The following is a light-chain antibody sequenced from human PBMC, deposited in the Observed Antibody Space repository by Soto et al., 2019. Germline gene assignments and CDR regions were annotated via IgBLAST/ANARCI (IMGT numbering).Light chain of an antibody. CDR2: GVS. Sequence: EIVLTQSRGTLSLSPGERATLSCRASQSVSSSYLAWYQQKPGQAPRLLIHGVSSRATGIPDRFSGGGSGTDFTLTISRLEPEDFAVYYCQQYGSPPWTFGQGTKVEIK. V-gene: IGKV3-20*01. CDR1: QSVSSSY. CDR3: QQYGSPPWT. J-gene: IGKJ1*01.